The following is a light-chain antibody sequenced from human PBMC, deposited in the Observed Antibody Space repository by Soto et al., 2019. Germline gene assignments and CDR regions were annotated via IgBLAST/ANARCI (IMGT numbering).Light chain of an antibody. CDR3: QQCGSSPWT. CDR2: AAS. Sequence: ELVMTQSPSTLSVSPGERATLSCRASQSVSSNLAWYHQKPGRAPRLLIYAASSRATGIPDRFSVGGSGTDVTLTISRLEPEDCSVYDCQQCGSSPWTFGQGTKGDI. CDR1: QSVSSN. J-gene: IGKJ1*01. V-gene: IGKV3-20*01.